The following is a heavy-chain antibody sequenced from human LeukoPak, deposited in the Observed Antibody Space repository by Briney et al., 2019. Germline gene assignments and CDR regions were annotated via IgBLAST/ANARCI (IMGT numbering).Heavy chain of an antibody. V-gene: IGHV1-18*01. CDR2: IRAYNGNT. Sequence: ASVKVSCKASGYTFTSYGISWVRQAPGQGLEWMGWIRAYNGNTKYAQKLQGRVTMTTDTSTSTAYMELRSLRSDDTAVYYCASALLATVDDYWGQGTLVTVSS. CDR3: ASALLATVDDY. D-gene: IGHD1-26*01. J-gene: IGHJ4*02. CDR1: GYTFTSYG.